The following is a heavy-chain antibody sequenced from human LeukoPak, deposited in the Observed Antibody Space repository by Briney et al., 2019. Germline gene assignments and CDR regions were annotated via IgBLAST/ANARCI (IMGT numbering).Heavy chain of an antibody. V-gene: IGHV3-23*01. CDR2: ITGGGDTT. D-gene: IGHD6-13*01. Sequence: GGSLRLSCAASGFTFSSYAMNWVRQAPGKGLEWVSSITGGGDTTHYAASVQGRFTISRDNSKNTLYLQMNSLRAEDTAVYHCAGRDRGSWHFDYWGEGTLVTVSS. J-gene: IGHJ4*02. CDR1: GFTFSSYA. CDR3: AGRDRGSWHFDY.